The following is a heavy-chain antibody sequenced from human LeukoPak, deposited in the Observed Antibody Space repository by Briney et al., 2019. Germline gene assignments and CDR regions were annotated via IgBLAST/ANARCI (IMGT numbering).Heavy chain of an antibody. CDR2: INPNSGGT. CDR3: ARVPTVKASYYYYMDV. Sequence: VASVKVSCKASGYTFTGYYMHWVRQAPGQGLEWMRWINPNSGGTNYAQKFQGRVTMTRDTSISTAYMELSRLRSEDTAVYYCARVPTVKASYYYYMDVWGKGTTVTVSS. CDR1: GYTFTGYY. V-gene: IGHV1-2*02. D-gene: IGHD4-17*01. J-gene: IGHJ6*03.